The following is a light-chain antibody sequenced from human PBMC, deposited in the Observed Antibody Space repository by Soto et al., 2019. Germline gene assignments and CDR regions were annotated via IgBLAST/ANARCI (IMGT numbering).Light chain of an antibody. CDR1: QDIVNW. J-gene: IGKJ1*01. CDR2: DAS. CDR3: QQYNSYPGT. Sequence: DIQMTQSPSTLSASVGDRVTITCRASQDIVNWLAWYQHTPGKAPQLLIFDASALQSGVPSRFIGSASGTEFTLTINNLQPDELRTYFCQQYNSYPGTFGQGTKVEIK. V-gene: IGKV1-5*01.